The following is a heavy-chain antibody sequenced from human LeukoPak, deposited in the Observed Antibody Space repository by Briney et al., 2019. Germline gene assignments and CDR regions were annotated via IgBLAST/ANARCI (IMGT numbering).Heavy chain of an antibody. CDR2: ISYDGSNK. D-gene: IGHD4-17*01. CDR1: GFTFSSYA. J-gene: IGHJ4*02. Sequence: GGSLRLSCAASGFTFSSYAMHWVRQAPGKGLEWVAVISYDGSNKYYADSVKGRFTISRDNSKNTLYLQMNSLRAEDTAVYYCARDLAGYGDPAQDIFDYWGQGTLDTVSS. CDR3: ARDLAGYGDPAQDIFDY. V-gene: IGHV3-30*04.